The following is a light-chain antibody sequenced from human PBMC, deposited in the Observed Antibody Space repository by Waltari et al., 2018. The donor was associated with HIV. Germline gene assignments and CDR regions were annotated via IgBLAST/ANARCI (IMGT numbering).Light chain of an antibody. J-gene: IGLJ1*01. CDR1: SSDVGTYNY. V-gene: IGLV2-8*01. CDR2: EVN. Sequence: QSALTQPPSASGSPGQSVTISCIGTSSDVGTYNYVSWYQHHPGRAPKLMIFEVNQRASRVPDRFSASMSGNTAYLTVSGLQPEDEADYYCSSYVGNNIYVFGTGTKVTVL. CDR3: SSYVGNNIYV.